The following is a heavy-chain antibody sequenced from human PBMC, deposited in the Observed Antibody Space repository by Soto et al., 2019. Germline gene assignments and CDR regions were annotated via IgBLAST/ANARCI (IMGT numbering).Heavy chain of an antibody. J-gene: IGHJ4*02. CDR2: IYYSGST. Sequence: SETLSLTCTVSGGSISSYYWSWIRQPPGKGLEWIGYIYYSGSTNYNPSLKSRVTISVDTSKNQFSLKLSSVTAADTAVYYCATTSYDFWSGYYFGYWGQGTLVTVSS. V-gene: IGHV4-59*08. D-gene: IGHD3-3*01. CDR1: GGSISSYY. CDR3: ATTSYDFWSGYYFGY.